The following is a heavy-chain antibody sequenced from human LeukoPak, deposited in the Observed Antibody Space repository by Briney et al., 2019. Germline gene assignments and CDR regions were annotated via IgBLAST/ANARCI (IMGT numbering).Heavy chain of an antibody. Sequence: ASVKVSCKASGYTFTGYYMHWVRQAPGQGLEWVGWINPNSGGTNYAQKLQGRVTMTTDTSTSTAYMELRSLRSDDTAVYYCARDVRWSQFDYWGQGTLVTVSS. CDR2: INPNSGGT. J-gene: IGHJ4*02. CDR3: ARDVRWSQFDY. CDR1: GYTFTGYY. V-gene: IGHV1-2*02. D-gene: IGHD4-23*01.